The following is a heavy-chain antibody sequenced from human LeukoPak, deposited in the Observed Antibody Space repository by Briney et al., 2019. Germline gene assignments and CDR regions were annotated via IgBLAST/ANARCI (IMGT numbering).Heavy chain of an antibody. CDR1: GFTFSAYN. Sequence: PGGSLRLSCAASGFTFSAYNMNWVRQAPGKGLEWVSSITGSSGYIYYADSVKGRFTISRDNAKNSLYLQMNSLRAEDTAVYYCAKLPEDYYDSSGYYFSIAFDIWGQGTMVTVSS. D-gene: IGHD3-22*01. V-gene: IGHV3-21*04. CDR3: AKLPEDYYDSSGYYFSIAFDI. J-gene: IGHJ3*02. CDR2: ITGSSGYI.